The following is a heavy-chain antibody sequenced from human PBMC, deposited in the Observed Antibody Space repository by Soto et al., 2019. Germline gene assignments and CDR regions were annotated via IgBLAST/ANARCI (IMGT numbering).Heavy chain of an antibody. CDR3: ARGEKKRVGIAVAGLDY. D-gene: IGHD6-19*01. V-gene: IGHV4-34*01. CDR1: GVSFSGYY. Sequence: SETLSLTCAVYGVSFSGYYWSWIRQPPGKGLEWIGEINHSGSTNYNPSLKSRVTISVDTSKNQFSLKLSSVTAADTAVYYCARGEKKRVGIAVAGLDYWGQGTLVTVSS. J-gene: IGHJ4*02. CDR2: INHSGST.